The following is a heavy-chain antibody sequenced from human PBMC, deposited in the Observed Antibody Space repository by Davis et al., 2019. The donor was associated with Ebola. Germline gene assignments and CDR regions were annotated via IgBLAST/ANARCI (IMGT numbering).Heavy chain of an antibody. J-gene: IGHJ4*02. V-gene: IGHV3-23*01. Sequence: GESLKISCAASGFTVSSNYMSWVRQAPGKGLEWVSAFSGSGGSTYYADSVKGRFTISRDNSKHTLYLQMNSLTAADTAVYYCVKDRESNYFDYWGQGTLVTVSS. CDR2: FSGSGGST. CDR3: VKDRESNYFDY. CDR1: GFTVSSNY. D-gene: IGHD1-26*01.